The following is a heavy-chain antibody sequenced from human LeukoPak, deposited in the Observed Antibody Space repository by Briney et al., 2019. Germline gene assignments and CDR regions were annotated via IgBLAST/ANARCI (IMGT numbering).Heavy chain of an antibody. Sequence: SETLSLTRTVSGGSISNSGYYWGWTRQPPGKGLEWIGSFYYSGSTYYNPSLKSRVTISVDTSKNQFSLKLSSVTAADTAVYYCARELIAVAGTGAFDIWGQGTMVTVSS. CDR2: FYYSGST. J-gene: IGHJ3*02. CDR3: ARELIAVAGTGAFDI. D-gene: IGHD6-19*01. V-gene: IGHV4-39*02. CDR1: GGSISNSGYY.